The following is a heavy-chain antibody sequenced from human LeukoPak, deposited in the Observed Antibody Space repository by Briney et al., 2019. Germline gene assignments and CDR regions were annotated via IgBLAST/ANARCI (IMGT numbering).Heavy chain of an antibody. CDR1: GFPFSSHG. Sequence: PGGSLRLSCAASGFPFSSHGMSWVRQAPGKGLEWVSGIIGGGGSTYYADSVKGRFTISRDNSKNTLYLQMNSLRAEDTAVYYCAKVYGSGKPTNGWFDPWGQGTLVTVSS. V-gene: IGHV3-23*01. CDR2: IIGGGGST. D-gene: IGHD3-10*01. CDR3: AKVYGSGKPTNGWFDP. J-gene: IGHJ5*02.